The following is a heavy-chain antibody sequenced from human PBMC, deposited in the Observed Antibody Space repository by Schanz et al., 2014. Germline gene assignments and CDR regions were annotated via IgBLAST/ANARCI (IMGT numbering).Heavy chain of an antibody. CDR3: AGAVATIRADSFDI. CDR2: INSRSNFI. D-gene: IGHD5-12*01. CDR1: RIIFGTYS. V-gene: IGHV3-21*01. Sequence: DVQLVESGGGLVKPGGSLRLSCTASRIIFGTYSMNWIRQTPKGLEWVSSINSRSNFIYYADSVKGRFTISRDNAKNSLYLQMNSLRAEDTAVYYCAGAVATIRADSFDIWGQGTMVAVSS. J-gene: IGHJ3*02.